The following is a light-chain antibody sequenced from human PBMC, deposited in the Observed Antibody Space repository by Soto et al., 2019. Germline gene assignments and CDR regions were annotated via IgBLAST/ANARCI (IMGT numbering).Light chain of an antibody. CDR2: GAS. CDR3: QQYGSSRT. J-gene: IGKJ1*01. Sequence: EIVLTQSPGTLSLSPGERATLSCRASQCVSSSYLAWYQQKPGQAPRLLIYGASSRATGIPERFSGSGSGTDFTLTISRLEPEDFAVYYCQQYGSSRTFGQGTKVEIK. V-gene: IGKV3-20*01. CDR1: QCVSSSY.